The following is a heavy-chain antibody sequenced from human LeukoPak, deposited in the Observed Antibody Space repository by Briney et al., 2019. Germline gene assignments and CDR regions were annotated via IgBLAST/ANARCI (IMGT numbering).Heavy chain of an antibody. CDR3: ARCISMRGENLYYFDY. D-gene: IGHD3-3*01. Sequence: ASVKVSCKASGYTFTSYDINWVRQATGQGLEWMGWMNPNSGNTGYAQKFQGRVTMTRNTSISTAYMELSSLRSEDTAVYYCARCISMRGENLYYFDYWGQGTLVTVSS. CDR1: GYTFTSYD. V-gene: IGHV1-8*02. CDR2: MNPNSGNT. J-gene: IGHJ4*02.